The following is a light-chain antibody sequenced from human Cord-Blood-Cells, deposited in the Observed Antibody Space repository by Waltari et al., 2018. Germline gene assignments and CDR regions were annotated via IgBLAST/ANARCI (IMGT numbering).Light chain of an antibody. J-gene: IGKJ1*01. CDR2: WAS. V-gene: IGKV4-1*01. CDR1: QSVLYSSNNKNY. CDR3: QQYYSTPWT. Sequence: DIVMTQSPDSLDVSLGERATINCKSSQSVLYSSNNKNYLDWYQQKPGEPPKLLIYWASTRESGVPDRFSGSGSGTDFTLTISSLQAEDVAAYYCQQYYSTPWTFGRGTKVEIK.